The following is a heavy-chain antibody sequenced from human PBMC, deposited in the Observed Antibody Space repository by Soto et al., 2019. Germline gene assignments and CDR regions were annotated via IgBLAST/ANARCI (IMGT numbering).Heavy chain of an antibody. CDR2: IYWDDDK. CDR3: ARDNWQVTPLFDY. CDR1: GFSLSTGGVG. Sequence: QITLKESGPTLVKPTQPLTLTCTFSGFSLSTGGVGVGWIRQPPGKALEWLALIYWDDDKHYSPSLKSRLTITKDTSKYQVVLTMTNMDPVDTGTYYCARDNWQVTPLFDYWGQGTLVTVSS. J-gene: IGHJ4*02. V-gene: IGHV2-5*02. D-gene: IGHD1-20*01.